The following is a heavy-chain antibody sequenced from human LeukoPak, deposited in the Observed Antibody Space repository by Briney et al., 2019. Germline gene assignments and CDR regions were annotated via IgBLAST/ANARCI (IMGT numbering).Heavy chain of an antibody. D-gene: IGHD3-16*02. CDR2: IYPGDSDT. CDR1: GYSFTSYW. Sequence: GESLKISCKGSGYSFTSYWIGWVRQMPGKGLEWMGIIYPGDSDTRYSPSFQGQVTISADKSISTAYLQWSSLKASDTAMYYCARRGVISPTHYYYYGMDVWGQGTTVTVSS. CDR3: ARRGVISPTHYYYYGMDV. J-gene: IGHJ6*02. V-gene: IGHV5-51*01.